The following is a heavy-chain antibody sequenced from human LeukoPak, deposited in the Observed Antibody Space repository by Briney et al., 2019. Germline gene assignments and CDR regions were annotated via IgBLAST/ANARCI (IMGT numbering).Heavy chain of an antibody. CDR3: ARHDYSGSWYRWFDP. J-gene: IGHJ5*02. CDR2: IYYSGST. Sequence: SETLSLTCTVSGGSISSTNHYWGWIRQPPGKGLEWIGSIYYSGSTYYNPSLKSRVTMSVDTPKNQFSLKLSSVTAADTAIYYCARHDYSGSWYRWFDPWGQGILVTVSS. CDR1: GGSISSTNHY. D-gene: IGHD6-13*01. V-gene: IGHV4-39*01.